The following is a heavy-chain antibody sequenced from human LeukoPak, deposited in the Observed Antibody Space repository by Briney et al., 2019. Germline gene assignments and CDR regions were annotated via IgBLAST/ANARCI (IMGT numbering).Heavy chain of an antibody. CDR1: AFTVSSNY. CDR2: IYGGGST. Sequence: GGSPRLSCAVSAFTVSSNYVSWVRQAPGKGLEWVSVIYGGGSTNYADSVKGRFTISRDNSKNTLYLQMNSLRAEDTAVYYCARDHSGSYQRAFDIWGQGTMVTVSS. V-gene: IGHV3-66*02. D-gene: IGHD1-26*01. CDR3: ARDHSGSYQRAFDI. J-gene: IGHJ3*02.